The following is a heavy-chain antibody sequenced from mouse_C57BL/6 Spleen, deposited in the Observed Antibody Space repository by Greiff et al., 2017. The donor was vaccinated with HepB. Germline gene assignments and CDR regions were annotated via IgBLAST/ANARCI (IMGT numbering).Heavy chain of an antibody. V-gene: IGHV1-39*01. CDR3: ARGGYYGYDAYFDY. Sequence: VQLQQSGPELVKPGASVKISCKASGYSFTDYNMNWVKQSNGKSLEWIGVINPNYGTTSYNQKFKGKATLTVDQSSSTAYMQLNSLTSEDAAVYYCARGGYYGYDAYFDYWGQGTTLTVSS. J-gene: IGHJ2*01. CDR1: GYSFTDYN. D-gene: IGHD2-2*01. CDR2: INPNYGTT.